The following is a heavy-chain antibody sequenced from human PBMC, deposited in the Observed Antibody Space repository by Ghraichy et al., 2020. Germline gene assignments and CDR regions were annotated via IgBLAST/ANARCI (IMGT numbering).Heavy chain of an antibody. CDR3: ARDGGSYSSGWFFDY. J-gene: IGHJ4*02. D-gene: IGHD6-19*01. V-gene: IGHV3-21*01. Sequence: GALRLSCAASGFTFSSYSMNWVRQAPGKGLEWVSSISSSSSYIYYADSVKGRFTISRDNAKNSLYLQMNSLRAEDTAVYYCARDGGSYSSGWFFDYWGQGTLVTVSS. CDR1: GFTFSSYS. CDR2: ISSSSSYI.